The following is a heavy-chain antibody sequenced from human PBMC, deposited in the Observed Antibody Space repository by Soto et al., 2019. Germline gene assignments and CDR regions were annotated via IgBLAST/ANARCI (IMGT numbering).Heavy chain of an antibody. D-gene: IGHD3-22*01. V-gene: IGHV1-24*01. CDR1: GYTLTELS. Sequence: GSSVKVSCKVSGYTLTELSMHWVRQAPGKGLEWMGGFDPEDGETIYAQKFQGRVTMSEDTSTDTAYMELSSLRSEDTAVYYCATANPITMIVMTDFQHWGQGTLVTVSS. CDR3: ATANPITMIVMTDFQH. CDR2: FDPEDGET. J-gene: IGHJ1*01.